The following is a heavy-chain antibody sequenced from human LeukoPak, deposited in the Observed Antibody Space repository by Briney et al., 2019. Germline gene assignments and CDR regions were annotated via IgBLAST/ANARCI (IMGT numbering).Heavy chain of an antibody. J-gene: IGHJ6*03. CDR2: ISSSGSTI. Sequence: PGGSLRLSCAASGFTFSSYEMNWVRQAPGKGLEWVSYISSSGSTIYYADSVKGRFTISRDNAKNSLYLRMNSLRAEDTAVYYCARDAPKNYDILTVYYMDVWGKGTTVTVSS. D-gene: IGHD3-9*01. CDR1: GFTFSSYE. V-gene: IGHV3-48*03. CDR3: ARDAPKNYDILTVYYMDV.